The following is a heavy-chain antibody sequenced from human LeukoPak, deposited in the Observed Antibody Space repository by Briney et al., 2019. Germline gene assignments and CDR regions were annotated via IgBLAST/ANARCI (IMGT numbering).Heavy chain of an antibody. J-gene: IGHJ4*02. D-gene: IGHD3-10*01. V-gene: IGHV4-61*08. CDR2: IYNSVTT. CDR1: GGSISSGGYY. CDR3: ARHGPADSRSYPLDY. Sequence: PSETLSLTCTVSGGSISSGGYYWSWIRQPPGKRLGWIAYIYNSVTTNYNPSLKSRLTISVDTSENQISLKLSSVTAADTAVYYCARHGPADSRSYPLDYWGQGTLVTVSS.